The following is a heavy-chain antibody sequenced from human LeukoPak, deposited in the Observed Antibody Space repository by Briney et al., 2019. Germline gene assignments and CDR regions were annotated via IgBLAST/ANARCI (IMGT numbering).Heavy chain of an antibody. Sequence: ASVKVSCKASGYTFTGYYMHWVRQAPGQGLEWMGWINPNSGGTNYAQKFQGRVTMTRDTSISAAYMELSRLRSDDTAVYYCARTRAPYQYDILTGYYSPHPYYFDYWGQGTLVTVSS. V-gene: IGHV1-2*02. D-gene: IGHD3-9*01. J-gene: IGHJ4*02. CDR3: ARTRAPYQYDILTGYYSPHPYYFDY. CDR1: GYTFTGYY. CDR2: INPNSGGT.